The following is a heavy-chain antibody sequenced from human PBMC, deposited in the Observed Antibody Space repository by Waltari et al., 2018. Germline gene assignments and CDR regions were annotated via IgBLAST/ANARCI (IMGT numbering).Heavy chain of an antibody. CDR2: IYPGYSDT. Sequence: EVQLVQSGAEVKKPGESLNISCKDSGYSFTTHWIGWVRQMPGKGLEWMGIIYPGYSDTRYSPSLQGQVTISADRSISTAYLQWSSLKASDTAIYYCARRRNYPGAAMDVWGQGTTVTVSS. CDR1: GYSFTTHW. D-gene: IGHD4-4*01. V-gene: IGHV5-51*01. J-gene: IGHJ6*02. CDR3: ARRRNYPGAAMDV.